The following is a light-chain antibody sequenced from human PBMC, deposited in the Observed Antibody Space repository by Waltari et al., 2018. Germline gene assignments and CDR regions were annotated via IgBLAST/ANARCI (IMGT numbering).Light chain of an antibody. CDR3: QNHERLPAT. CDR1: QNIGRY. Sequence: ELVLTQSPGTLSLSPGERATLSCRASQNIGRYLVCYQQKPGQPPRLLIYAASTRSTGIPDRFIGSGSGTDVSLTIARLEPEDFAVYFCQNHERLPATFGQGTKVEI. CDR2: AAS. J-gene: IGKJ1*01. V-gene: IGKV3-20*01.